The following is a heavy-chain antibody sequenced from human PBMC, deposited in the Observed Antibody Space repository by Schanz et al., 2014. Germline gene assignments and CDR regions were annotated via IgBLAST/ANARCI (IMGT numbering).Heavy chain of an antibody. J-gene: IGHJ3*02. D-gene: IGHD3-22*01. CDR1: GGTFSSYA. CDR2: IIPILGME. Sequence: QVQLVQSGAEVKKPGSSVKVSCKASGGTFSSYAFSWVRQAPGQGLERMGKIIPILGMENYAQKFQDRVTITADISTSTAYMDLSSLRSDDTAVYYCARDIQYHYDTSGPVGAFDIWGQGTVVTVSS. V-gene: IGHV1-69*04. CDR3: ARDIQYHYDTSGPVGAFDI.